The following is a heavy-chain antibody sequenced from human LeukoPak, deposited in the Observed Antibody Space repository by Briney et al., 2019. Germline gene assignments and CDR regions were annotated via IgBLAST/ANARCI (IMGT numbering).Heavy chain of an antibody. V-gene: IGHV3-23*01. CDR1: GFTFSSYA. Sequence: GGSLRLSCAASGFTFSSYAMSWVRQAPGKGLEWVSAISGSGGSTYYADSVKGRFTISRDNSKNTLYLQMNSLRAEDTAVYYCANWYYYDSSGYHSSFGYWGQGTLVTVSS. D-gene: IGHD3-22*01. CDR3: ANWYYYDSSGYHSSFGY. J-gene: IGHJ4*02. CDR2: ISGSGGST.